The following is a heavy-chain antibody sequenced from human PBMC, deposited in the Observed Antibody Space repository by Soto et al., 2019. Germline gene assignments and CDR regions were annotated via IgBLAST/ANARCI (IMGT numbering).Heavy chain of an antibody. J-gene: IGHJ6*02. CDR1: GYTFTSYD. CDR3: VRDSSSSSIGVNYYYGMDV. CDR2: MNPNSGNT. V-gene: IGHV1-8*01. D-gene: IGHD6-6*01. Sequence: GASEKVSCKASGYTFTSYDINWVRQATGQGLEWMGWMNPNSGNTGYAQKFQGRVTMTRNTSISTAYMELSSLRSEDTAVYYCVRDSSSSSIGVNYYYGMDVWGQGTTVTVSS.